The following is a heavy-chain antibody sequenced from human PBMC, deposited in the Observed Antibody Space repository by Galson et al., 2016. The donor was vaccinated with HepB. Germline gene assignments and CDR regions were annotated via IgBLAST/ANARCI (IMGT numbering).Heavy chain of an antibody. V-gene: IGHV1-69*04. CDR1: GVTFSSYT. CDR2: IIPILGIA. CDR3: AREKDIGNGRYYYGMDV. J-gene: IGHJ6*04. Sequence: SVKVSCKASGVTFSSYTISWVRQAPGQGLEWMGRIIPILGIANYAQKFQGRVTITADKSTSTVYMDLSSLGSEDTSVYYCAREKDIGNGRYYYGMDVWGKGTTVTVSS. D-gene: IGHD5-12*01.